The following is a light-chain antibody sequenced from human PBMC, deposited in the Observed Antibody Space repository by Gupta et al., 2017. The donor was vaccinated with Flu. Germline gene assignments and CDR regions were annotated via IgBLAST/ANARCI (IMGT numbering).Light chain of an antibody. CDR1: SGSVATSDY. Sequence: TVTLTCCLSSGSVATSDYPSWYQQTSGQAPRPLIYSTSTRSSGVPDRFSGSILGTKAALTITGAQADDESDSYCVLFMGSGIWVFGGGTKLTVL. V-gene: IGLV8-61*01. CDR3: VLFMGSGIWV. CDR2: STS. J-gene: IGLJ3*02.